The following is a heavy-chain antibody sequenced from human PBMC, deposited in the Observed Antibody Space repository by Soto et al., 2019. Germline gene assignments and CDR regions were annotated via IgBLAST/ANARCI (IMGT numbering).Heavy chain of an antibody. CDR1: GYTFTSYY. V-gene: IGHV1-46*03. D-gene: IGHD2-15*01. Sequence: GASVKVSCKASGYTFTSYYMHWVRQAPGQGLEWMGIINPSGGSTSYAQKFQGRVTMTRDTSTSTVYMELSSLRSEDTAVYYCARDGYCSGGSCLPHAFDIWGQGTVVTVSS. J-gene: IGHJ3*02. CDR2: INPSGGST. CDR3: ARDGYCSGGSCLPHAFDI.